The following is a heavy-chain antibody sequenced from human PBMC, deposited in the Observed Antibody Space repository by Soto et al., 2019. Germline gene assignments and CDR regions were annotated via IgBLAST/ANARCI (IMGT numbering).Heavy chain of an antibody. J-gene: IGHJ6*02. CDR1: GYTFTAYY. CDR2: INPKFGDT. V-gene: IGHV1-2*02. CDR3: SSIKLMYGDYYGRDV. Sequence: QVQLVQSGAEVKEPGDSVRVSCEASGYTFTAYYIHWVRQAPGQGLEWMGWINPKFGDTTYAQDFQGRVSMTRDMSISTVYMELSSLRSEDTALYYCSSIKLMYGDYYGRDVWGQGTTVIVSS. D-gene: IGHD4-17*01.